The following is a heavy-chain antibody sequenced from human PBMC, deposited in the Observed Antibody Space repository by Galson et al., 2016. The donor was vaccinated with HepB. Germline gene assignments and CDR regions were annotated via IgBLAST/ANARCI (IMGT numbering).Heavy chain of an antibody. CDR1: GYNFANYW. D-gene: IGHD6-19*01. J-gene: IGHJ4*02. Sequence: QSGAEVKKPGESLKISCKGSGYNFANYWIGWVRQMPGKGLEWMAIIYPGDSDTRYSPAFQGQVTISADKSITTAYLQWSSLQASDTAIYFCARGGNVAVPGRVLLDSWGQGTLVTVSS. CDR3: ARGGNVAVPGRVLLDS. V-gene: IGHV5-51*03. CDR2: IYPGDSDT.